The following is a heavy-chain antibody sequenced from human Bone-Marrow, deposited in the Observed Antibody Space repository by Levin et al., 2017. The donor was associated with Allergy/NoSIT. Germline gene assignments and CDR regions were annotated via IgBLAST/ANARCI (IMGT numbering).Heavy chain of an antibody. CDR2: ISYDGSNK. J-gene: IGHJ3*02. V-gene: IGHV3-30*04. CDR1: GFTFSSYA. Sequence: GGSLRLSCAASGFTFSSYAMHWVRQAPGKGLEWVAVISYDGSNKYYADSVKGRFTISRDNSKNTLYLQMNSLRAEDTAVYYCAREGNYYDSSGYYYGAFDIWGQGTMVTVSS. CDR3: AREGNYYDSSGYYYGAFDI. D-gene: IGHD3-22*01.